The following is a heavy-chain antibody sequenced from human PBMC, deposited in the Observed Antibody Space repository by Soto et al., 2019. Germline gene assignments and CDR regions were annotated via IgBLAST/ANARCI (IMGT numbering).Heavy chain of an antibody. V-gene: IGHV1-58*01. D-gene: IGHD3-22*01. Sequence: SVKVSCKASGFTFTSSAVQWVRRARGQRLEWIGWIVVGSGNTNYAQKFQERVTITRDMSTSTAYMELSSLRSEDTAVYYCAADSMYYDSSGSFSNWFDPWGQGTLVTVSS. CDR3: AADSMYYDSSGSFSNWFDP. CDR2: IVVGSGNT. CDR1: GFTFTSSA. J-gene: IGHJ5*02.